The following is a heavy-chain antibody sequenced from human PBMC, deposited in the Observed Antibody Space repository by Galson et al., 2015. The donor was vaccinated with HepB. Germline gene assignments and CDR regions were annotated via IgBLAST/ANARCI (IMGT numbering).Heavy chain of an antibody. CDR3: ARGKKTTPVYGVPSRGHYVMDV. Sequence: SCKASGYTFTGYYIHWVRQAPGHGLEWMGWINPDSGGTNHPQKFQGRVIMTRDTSISTMYMELRRLRSDDTATYYCARGKKTTPVYGVPSRGHYVMDVWGQGTTVTVSS. D-gene: IGHD3-3*01. CDR1: GYTFTGYY. V-gene: IGHV1-2*02. CDR2: INPDSGGT. J-gene: IGHJ6*02.